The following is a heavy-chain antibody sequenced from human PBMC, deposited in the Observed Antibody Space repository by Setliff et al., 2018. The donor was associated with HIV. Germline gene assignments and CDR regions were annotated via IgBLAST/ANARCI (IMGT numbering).Heavy chain of an antibody. Sequence: ASVKVSCKASGYTFTSYDINWVRQATGQGLEWMGWMNPNSGNTGYAQKFQGRFTISRDNSKNMLYLQMDSLRAEDTAVYYCARGRNRNYVVYGMDVWGQGTTVTVSS. CDR2: MNPNSGNT. CDR1: GYTFTSYD. D-gene: IGHD1-7*01. CDR3: ARGRNRNYVVYGMDV. V-gene: IGHV1-8*02. J-gene: IGHJ6*02.